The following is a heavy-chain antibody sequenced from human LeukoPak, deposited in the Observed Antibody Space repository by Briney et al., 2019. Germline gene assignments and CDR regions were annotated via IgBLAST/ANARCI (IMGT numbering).Heavy chain of an antibody. CDR1: GYTLTELS. Sequence: ASVKVSCKVSGYTLTELSMHWVRQAPGKGLEWMGGFDPEDGETIYAQKFQGRVTMTEDTSTDTAYMELSSLRSEDTAVYYCATGRFRWYYYGMDVWGQGTTVTVSS. V-gene: IGHV1-24*01. CDR2: FDPEDGET. J-gene: IGHJ6*02. CDR3: ATGRFRWYYYGMDV. D-gene: IGHD3-16*02.